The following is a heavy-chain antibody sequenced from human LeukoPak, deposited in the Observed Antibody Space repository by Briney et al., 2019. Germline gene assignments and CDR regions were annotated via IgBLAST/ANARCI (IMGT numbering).Heavy chain of an antibody. J-gene: IGHJ2*01. CDR3: ARDGAAAGLYWYFDL. CDR2: IYYSGST. D-gene: IGHD6-13*01. Sequence: PSETLSLTCTVSGGSISSYYWSWIRQPPGKGLEWIGYIYYSGSTNYNPSLKSRVTISVDTSKNQFSLKLSSVTAADTAVYYCARDGAAAGLYWYFDLWGRGTLVTVSS. V-gene: IGHV4-59*12. CDR1: GGSISSYY.